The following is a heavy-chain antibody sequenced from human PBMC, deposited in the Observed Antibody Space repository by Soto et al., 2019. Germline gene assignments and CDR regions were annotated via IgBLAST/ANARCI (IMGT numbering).Heavy chain of an antibody. J-gene: IGHJ6*02. V-gene: IGHV1-69*13. CDR1: GGTFSNYA. CDR2: IIPIFGTS. D-gene: IGHD3-16*01. Sequence: SVKVSCKVSGGTFSNYAFSWVRQAPGQGLEWMGGIIPIFGTSNCAQKFQGRVTITADESSSTGYMELSSLRDEDTAVYYCARGGSAERQTDGDHYYYYPMDVWGQGTAVTVSS. CDR3: ARGGSAERQTDGDHYYYYPMDV.